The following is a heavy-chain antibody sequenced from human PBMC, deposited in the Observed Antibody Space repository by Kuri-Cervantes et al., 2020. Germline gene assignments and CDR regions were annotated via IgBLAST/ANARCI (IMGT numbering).Heavy chain of an antibody. CDR3: ARIYQGLDTAEEQQRLFDY. CDR1: GFTVSSNY. D-gene: IGHD5-18*01. V-gene: IGHV3-53*01. CDR2: IYSGANA. J-gene: IGHJ4*02. Sequence: GESLMISCVASGFTVSSNYMTLVRQAPGKGLEWVSVIYSGANAYYADSVQGRFTISRDNSKNTLYLQMNSLRVEDTAVYYCARIYQGLDTAEEQQRLFDYWGQGTLVTVSS.